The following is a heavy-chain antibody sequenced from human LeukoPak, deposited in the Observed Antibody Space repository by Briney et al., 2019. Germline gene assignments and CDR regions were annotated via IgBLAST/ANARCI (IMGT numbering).Heavy chain of an antibody. CDR3: ARGGYRLSSGWYL. CDR2: ISSSSSYI. J-gene: IGHJ4*02. Sequence: GESLRLSCAASGFTFSSYSMNWVRQAPGKGLEWVSSISSSSSYIYYADSVKGRFTISRDNAKNSLYLQMNSLRAEDTAVYYCARGGYRLSSGWYLWGQGTLVTVSS. V-gene: IGHV3-21*01. D-gene: IGHD6-19*01. CDR1: GFTFSSYS.